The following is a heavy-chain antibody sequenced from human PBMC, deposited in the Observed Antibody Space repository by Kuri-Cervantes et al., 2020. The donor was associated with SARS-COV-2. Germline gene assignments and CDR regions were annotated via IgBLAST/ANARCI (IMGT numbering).Heavy chain of an antibody. V-gene: IGHV3-30*02. CDR1: GLTFSSYG. J-gene: IGHJ4*02. CDR3: AREDSTMAVTAGDFHF. D-gene: IGHD2/OR15-2a*01. CDR2: IRYDGSNK. Sequence: GGSLRFSCEASGLTFSSYGMHWVRQAPGKGLEWVAFIRYDGSNKNYADSVKGRFTISRDNSKTTLYLKMNSLSAEAAAVDYCAREDSTMAVTAGDFHFWGQGTLVTVSS.